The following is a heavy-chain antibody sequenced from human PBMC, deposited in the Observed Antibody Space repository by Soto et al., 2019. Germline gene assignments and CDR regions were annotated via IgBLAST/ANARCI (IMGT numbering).Heavy chain of an antibody. D-gene: IGHD4-4*01. CDR3: AKQFANYPYYYYYLMYA. J-gene: IGHJ6*02. Sequence: EVQLLESGGGLVQPGGSLRLSCAASGFTFSNYAMSWVRQAPGKGLEWVSTISTSSSTYYADSVKGRFTISRGNSKNTVPLQMTSLRAEDTAVYAFAKQFANYPYYYYYLMYAWGQGTSDAVSS. CDR2: ISTSSST. V-gene: IGHV3-23*01. CDR1: GFTFSNYA.